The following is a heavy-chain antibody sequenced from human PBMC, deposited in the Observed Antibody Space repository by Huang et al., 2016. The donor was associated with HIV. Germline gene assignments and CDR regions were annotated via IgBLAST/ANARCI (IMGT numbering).Heavy chain of an antibody. CDR3: ARDPKYHRIGYYRQRRGIDI. D-gene: IGHD3-22*01. V-gene: IGHV1-18*01. CDR1: GYPFPSYG. CDR2: ISASSGNT. J-gene: IGHJ3*02. Sequence: QIQLMQSGPELKQPGASVKVSCKASGYPFPSYGVTWVRQATGQGPEWSGWISASSGNTEYAQKFQGRVTLTTDTSTNIAYMELRSLRSDDTAKYYCARDPKYHRIGYYRQRRGIDIWGQGTMVIVSS.